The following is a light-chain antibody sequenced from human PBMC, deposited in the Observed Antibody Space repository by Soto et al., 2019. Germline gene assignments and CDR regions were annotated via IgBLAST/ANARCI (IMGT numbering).Light chain of an antibody. J-gene: IGLJ2*01. CDR1: SSDVGGYNY. CDR2: DVS. V-gene: IGLV2-14*01. Sequence: QSALTQPASVSGSPGQSITISCTGTSSDVGGYNYVSWYQQHPGKAPKLMFYDVSNRHSGVSNRFSGSKSGNTASLTISGLQAEDEADYYCSSYTSSSTLVVGGGTKVTVL. CDR3: SSYTSSSTLV.